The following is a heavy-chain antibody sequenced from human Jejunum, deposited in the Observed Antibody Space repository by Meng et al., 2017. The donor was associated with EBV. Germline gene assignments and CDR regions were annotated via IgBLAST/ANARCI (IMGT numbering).Heavy chain of an antibody. D-gene: IGHD3-10*01. CDR1: GGSVCSDNW. CDR3: ARLSLLRGTDYYGADV. Sequence: ELGPGRVKPSGTLSLTCGVSGGSVCSDNWWTWIRQPPGKGLEWIAEVYQSGSANYNPSLKSRVTILVDKSKNQFSLELTSVTAADTAVYYCARLSLLRGTDYYGADVWGQGTTVTVSS. V-gene: IGHV4-4*02. CDR2: VYQSGSA. J-gene: IGHJ6*02.